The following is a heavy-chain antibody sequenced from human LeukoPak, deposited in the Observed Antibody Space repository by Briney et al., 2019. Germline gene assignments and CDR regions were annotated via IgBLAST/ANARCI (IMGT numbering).Heavy chain of an antibody. CDR2: INPSGGST. V-gene: IGHV1-46*01. CDR3: FLAAAGIFDY. Sequence: ASVKVSCKASGYTFTSYYMHWVRQAPGQGLEWMGIINPSGGSTSYAQRFQGRVTMTRDTSTSTVYMELSSLRSEDTAVYYCFLAAAGIFDYWGQGTLVTVSS. J-gene: IGHJ4*02. CDR1: GYTFTSYY. D-gene: IGHD6-13*01.